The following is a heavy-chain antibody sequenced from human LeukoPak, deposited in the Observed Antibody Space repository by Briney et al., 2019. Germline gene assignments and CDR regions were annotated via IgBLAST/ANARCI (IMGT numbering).Heavy chain of an antibody. CDR1: GGTFSSYA. Sequence: GSSVTVSCKASGGTFSSYAISWVRQAPGQGLEWMGGIIPIFGTANYAQKFQGRVTITADESTSTAYMELSSLRSEDTAVYYCASDGSYYQLYYFDYWGQGTLVTVPS. V-gene: IGHV1-69*01. D-gene: IGHD1-26*01. CDR2: IIPIFGTA. J-gene: IGHJ4*02. CDR3: ASDGSYYQLYYFDY.